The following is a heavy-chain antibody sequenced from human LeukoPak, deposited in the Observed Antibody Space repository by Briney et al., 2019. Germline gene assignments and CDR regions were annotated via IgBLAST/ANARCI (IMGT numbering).Heavy chain of an antibody. J-gene: IGHJ6*03. CDR2: INHGGTT. Sequence: PSETLSLTCVVYGGSFSDYYWTWVRQPPGKGLEWIGEINHGGTTKYNPSLKSRVTISIHTFNNQFSLKLNSVTAADTAVYYCARGEGTLAGRRWPYSFYCYVDVWGKGTTVTVSS. CDR1: GGSFSDYY. D-gene: IGHD6-19*01. CDR3: ARGEGTLAGRRWPYSFYCYVDV. V-gene: IGHV4-34*01.